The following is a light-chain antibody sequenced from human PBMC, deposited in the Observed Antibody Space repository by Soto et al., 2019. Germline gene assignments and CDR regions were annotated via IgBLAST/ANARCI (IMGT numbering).Light chain of an antibody. J-gene: IGKJ2*01. CDR1: QDISNY. V-gene: IGKV1-39*01. Sequence: DIQMTQSPSSLSASVGDRVTITCQASQDISNYLNWYQQKPGKAPKLLIFLTSSLQSGVPSRFSGSGSGTDFTLTISSLQPEDFATYYCQQSYSTPYSFGQGTKVDIK. CDR3: QQSYSTPYS. CDR2: LTS.